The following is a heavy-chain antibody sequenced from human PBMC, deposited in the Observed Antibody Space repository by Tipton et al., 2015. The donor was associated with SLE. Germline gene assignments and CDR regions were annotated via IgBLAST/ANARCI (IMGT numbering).Heavy chain of an antibody. CDR2: ISGSDGST. Sequence: SLRLSCAASGFTFSSYAMSWVRQAPGKGLEWVSVISGSDGSTYYADSVKGRFSISRDNAKNSLYLQMNSLRAEDTAVYYCARVDSTVTTGLDYWGQGILVTVSS. CDR3: ARVDSTVTTGLDY. D-gene: IGHD4-17*01. J-gene: IGHJ4*02. V-gene: IGHV3-23*01. CDR1: GFTFSSYA.